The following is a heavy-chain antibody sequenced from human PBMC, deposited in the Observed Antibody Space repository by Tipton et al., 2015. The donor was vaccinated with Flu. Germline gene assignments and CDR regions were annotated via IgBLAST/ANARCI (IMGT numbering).Heavy chain of an antibody. Sequence: SLRLSCAASGFTFSNYSMNWVRQAPGKGLEWVSYISSSSITIFYAGSVKGRFTISRDNAKDSLYLQMNSLRDEDTGVYYCARAPVWGSTLGYEYWGQGTLVTVSS. D-gene: IGHD3-16*01. V-gene: IGHV3-48*02. CDR3: ARAPVWGSTLGYEY. CDR2: ISSSSITI. J-gene: IGHJ4*02. CDR1: GFTFSNYS.